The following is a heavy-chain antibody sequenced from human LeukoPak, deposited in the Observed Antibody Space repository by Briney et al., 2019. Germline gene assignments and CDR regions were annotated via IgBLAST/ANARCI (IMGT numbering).Heavy chain of an antibody. CDR2: IYYSGRT. Sequence: SETLSLTCTVSGGSISSSSYYWGWIRQPPGKGLEWIGIIYYSGRTYYNPSLKSRVTISVDTSKNQLSLKLSSVTAADTAVYYCARLCSSTTYYSDWFDPWGQGTLVTVSS. J-gene: IGHJ5*02. D-gene: IGHD2-2*01. CDR1: GGSISSSSYY. V-gene: IGHV4-39*01. CDR3: ARLCSSTTYYSDWFDP.